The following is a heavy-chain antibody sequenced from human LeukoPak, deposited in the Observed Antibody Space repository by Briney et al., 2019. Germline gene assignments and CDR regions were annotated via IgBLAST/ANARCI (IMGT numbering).Heavy chain of an antibody. D-gene: IGHD4-23*01. CDR3: ARQGYSGHSQGAADY. CDR1: GYTFSIYG. Sequence: GASVKVSCKASGYTFSIYGFSWVRQAPGQGLEWMGWISAYNGNTNYAQKFQGRVAMTTDRSTSTAHMELRSLRSGDTAVYYCARQGYSGHSQGAADYWGQGTLVTVSS. J-gene: IGHJ4*02. V-gene: IGHV1-18*01. CDR2: ISAYNGNT.